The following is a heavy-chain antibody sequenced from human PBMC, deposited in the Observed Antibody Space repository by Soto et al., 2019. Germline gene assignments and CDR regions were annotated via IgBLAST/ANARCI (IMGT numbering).Heavy chain of an antibody. D-gene: IGHD2-21*01. CDR1: GFTFGSYS. V-gene: IGHV3-23*01. J-gene: IGHJ3*01. CDR3: AKWLRAGSYSCDF. Sequence: GGSLRFSCQVSGFTFGSYSMSWVRQAPGKGLEWVALVQSNHVTYYADSVRGRFTVSRDNSKNTLYLQMDSLRVEGTALYYCAKWLRAGSYSCDFWGHGAMVTV. CDR2: VQSNHVT.